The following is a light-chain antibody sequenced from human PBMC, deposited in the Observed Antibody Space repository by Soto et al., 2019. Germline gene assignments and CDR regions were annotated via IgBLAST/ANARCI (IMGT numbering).Light chain of an antibody. J-gene: IGKJ1*01. Sequence: EIGLTQSPGTLSLSPGESATLSCRSSQSVSSDYVAWYQQKPGQAPRLLIYGTSSRATGIPDRFSGSGSGADVTLTISRLEPEDVAVYFCQEDASSRTFGRGPKVEIK. V-gene: IGKV3-20*01. CDR2: GTS. CDR3: QEDASSRT. CDR1: QSVSSDY.